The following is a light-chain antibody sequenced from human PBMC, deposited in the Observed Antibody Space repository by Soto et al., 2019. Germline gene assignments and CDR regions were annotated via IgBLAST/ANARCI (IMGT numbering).Light chain of an antibody. CDR1: NSDIGGYNY. V-gene: IGLV2-14*03. CDR2: DVS. Sequence: QSALTQPASVSGSPGQSITISCTGTNSDIGGYNYVSWYQQHPGKAPKLMIYDVSNRPSGVSYRFSGSKSGNTASLTISGLQAEDEADYYCSSYTLRSTLGGFSGGNKLTV. CDR3: SSYTLRSTLGG. J-gene: IGLJ2*01.